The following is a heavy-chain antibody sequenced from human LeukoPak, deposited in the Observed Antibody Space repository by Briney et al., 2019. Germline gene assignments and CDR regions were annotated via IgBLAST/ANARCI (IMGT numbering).Heavy chain of an antibody. CDR2: IYYSGSA. Sequence: PSEILSLTCTVSGGSISSYQWSWIRQPPGKGLEWIGNIYYSGSANYNPSLQSRVIISVDTSKNQFSLNLSPVLAADTAVYFCARVGVDYSGNIIKYFFDYWGQGTLVTVSS. V-gene: IGHV4-59*01. CDR1: GGSISSYQ. CDR3: ARVGVDYSGNIIKYFFDY. J-gene: IGHJ4*02. D-gene: IGHD4-23*01.